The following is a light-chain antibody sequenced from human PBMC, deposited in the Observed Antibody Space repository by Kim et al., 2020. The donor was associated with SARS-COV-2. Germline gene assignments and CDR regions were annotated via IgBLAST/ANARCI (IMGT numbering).Light chain of an antibody. CDR1: QSVSGN. CDR3: HQYTNWPEYT. CDR2: GAS. V-gene: IGKV3-15*01. Sequence: EIVMTQSPATLSVSPGERATLSCRASQSVSGNLAWYQQKPGQAPRLLIYGASTRAAVIPARFSGSGSGTDYSLTISNLESEDFAIYYCHQYTNWPEYTCGQGTKLEI. J-gene: IGKJ2*01.